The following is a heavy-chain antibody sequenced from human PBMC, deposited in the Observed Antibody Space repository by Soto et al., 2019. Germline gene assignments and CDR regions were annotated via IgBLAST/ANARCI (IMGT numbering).Heavy chain of an antibody. J-gene: IGHJ4*02. V-gene: IGHV1-69*06. D-gene: IGHD2-15*01. CDR1: GDTFGSYA. Sequence: QVQLVQSGAEVKKPGSSVKVSCKSSGDTFGSYAISWVRQAPGQGLEWMGGVIPIFGTRHYAQKFHGRVTITADIPTSTAYLELSSLKSADTAVYYCAKIRWTISLQEEDAIWGQGTLVTVSS. CDR2: VIPIFGTR. CDR3: AKIRWTISLQEEDAI.